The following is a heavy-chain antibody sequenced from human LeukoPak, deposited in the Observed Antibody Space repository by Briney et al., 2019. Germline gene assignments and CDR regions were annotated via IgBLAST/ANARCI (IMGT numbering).Heavy chain of an antibody. CDR1: GLTVSSTY. CDR3: ARVRPWVFDY. CDR2: IYIGDNP. V-gene: IGHV3-53*04. Sequence: GGSLRLSCAASGLTVSSTYMSWVRQAPGKGPEWVSIIYIGDNPHYADSVKGRFTISRHNSKNTLYLQMNSLRAEDTAVYYCARVRPWVFDYWGQRTLVTVSS. J-gene: IGHJ4*02.